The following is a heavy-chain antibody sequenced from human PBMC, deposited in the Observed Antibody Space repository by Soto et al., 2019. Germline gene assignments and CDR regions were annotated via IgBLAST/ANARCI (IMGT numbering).Heavy chain of an antibody. CDR2: IGTAGDP. V-gene: IGHV3-13*05. CDR3: ARGTAAAGTRYYVGMDV. J-gene: IGHJ6*02. CDR1: VFTLSSYD. Sequence: GGSLRLSCAVSVFTLSSYDMHWVRQATGKGLEWVSAIGTAGDPYYPGSVKGRFTISRENAKNSLYLQMNGLRAGDTAVYYCARGTAAAGTRYYVGMDVWGQGTTVTVSS. D-gene: IGHD6-13*01.